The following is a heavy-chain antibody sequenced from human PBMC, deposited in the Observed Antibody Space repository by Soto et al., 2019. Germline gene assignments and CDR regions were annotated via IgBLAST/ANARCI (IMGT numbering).Heavy chain of an antibody. J-gene: IGHJ4*02. CDR1: GFNFKNSV. CDR3: AKGVAYSRSSAYSEY. CDR2: VDDCVSVT. D-gene: IGHD6-6*01. V-gene: IGHV3-23*01. Sequence: PWGSLRLSCAASGFNFKNSVMTWVRQAPGKGLEWVSSVDDCVSVTYYADSVKGRFTISRDNSKSTLYLQMNSLRAEDTAIYYCAKGVAYSRSSAYSEYWGQGTLVTVSP.